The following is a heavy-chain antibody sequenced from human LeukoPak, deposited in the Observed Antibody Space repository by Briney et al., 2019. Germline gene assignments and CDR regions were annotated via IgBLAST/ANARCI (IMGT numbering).Heavy chain of an antibody. CDR3: ARGITMMIVAPGC. D-gene: IGHD3-22*01. Sequence: GGSLRLSCAASGFTVNNNYMTWVRQAPGKGLEWASVLYGNGITYYADSVKGRFTISRDGSKNTLYLQMNSLRAEDTAIYYCARGITMMIVAPGCWGQGTLVTVSS. CDR1: GFTVNNNY. J-gene: IGHJ4*02. V-gene: IGHV3-53*01. CDR2: LYGNGIT.